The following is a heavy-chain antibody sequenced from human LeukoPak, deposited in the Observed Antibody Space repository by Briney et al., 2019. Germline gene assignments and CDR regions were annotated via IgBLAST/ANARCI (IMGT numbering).Heavy chain of an antibody. CDR2: IYYSGST. D-gene: IGHD4-17*01. J-gene: IGHJ4*02. V-gene: IGHV4-30-4*08. CDR3: ARETGGYGDYLFDY. Sequence: PSQTLSLTCTVSGGSISSGDYYWSWIRQPPGKGLEWIGYIYYSGSTYYNPSLKSRVTISVDTSKNQFSPKLSSVTAADTAVYYCARETGGYGDYLFDYWGQGTLVTVSS. CDR1: GGSISSGDYY.